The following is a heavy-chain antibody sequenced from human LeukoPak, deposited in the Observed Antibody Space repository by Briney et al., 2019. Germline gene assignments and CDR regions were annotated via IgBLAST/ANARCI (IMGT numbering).Heavy chain of an antibody. J-gene: IGHJ4*02. CDR2: ISSSGKA. D-gene: IGHD1-26*01. CDR1: GGSITTTDFD. Sequence: SETLSLTCAVSGGSITTTDFDWAWIRQPPGQRFEWIATISSSGKAYYYPSLMSRVTISVDTSKNLFSLDVTSVTAADTGLFYRARFKGGTGFDYWGRGILVIVS. V-gene: IGHV4-39*01. CDR3: ARFKGGTGFDY.